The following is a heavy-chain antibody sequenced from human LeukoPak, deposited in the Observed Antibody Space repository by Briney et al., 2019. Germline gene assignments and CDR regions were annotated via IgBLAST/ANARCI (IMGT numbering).Heavy chain of an antibody. CDR1: GFTVSSNY. J-gene: IGHJ4*02. D-gene: IGHD1-26*01. V-gene: IGHV3-53*04. CDR2: IYSGGST. CDR3: ARARLVGATTEYFDY. Sequence: GGSLRLSCAASGFTVSSNYMSWVRQAPGKELEWVSVIYSGGSTYYADSVKGRFTISRHNSKNTLYLQMNSLRAEDTAVYYCARARLVGATTEYFDYWGQGTLVTVPS.